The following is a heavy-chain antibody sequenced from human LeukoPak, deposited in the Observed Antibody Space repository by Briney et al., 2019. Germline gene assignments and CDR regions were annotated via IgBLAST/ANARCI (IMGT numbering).Heavy chain of an antibody. CDR3: AREQGYSGSGSYYNHHFDY. CDR1: GFTVSTKY. J-gene: IGHJ4*02. V-gene: IGHV3-66*01. D-gene: IGHD3-10*01. CDR2: IYSGGST. Sequence: GGSLRLSCAASGFTVSTKYLSGVRRAPGKGLEGCAIIYSGGSTYFADSVKGRFTISRDNSKNTLYLQMNSLRAEDTAVYYCAREQGYSGSGSYYNHHFDYWGQGTLVTVSS.